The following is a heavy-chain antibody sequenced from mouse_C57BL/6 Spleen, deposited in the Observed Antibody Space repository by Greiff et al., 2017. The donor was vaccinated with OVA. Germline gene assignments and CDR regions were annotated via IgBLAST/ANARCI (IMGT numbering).Heavy chain of an antibody. CDR1: GFNIKDDY. V-gene: IGHV14-4*01. D-gene: IGHD1-1*01. CDR2: IDPENGDT. Sequence: VQLQQSGAELVRPGASVKLSCTASGFNIKDDYMHWVKQRPEQGLEWIGWIDPENGDTEYASKFQGKATITADTSSNTAYLQLSSLTSEDTAVYYCTTGATTVVFLAYWGQGTLVTVSA. CDR3: TTGATTVVFLAY. J-gene: IGHJ3*01.